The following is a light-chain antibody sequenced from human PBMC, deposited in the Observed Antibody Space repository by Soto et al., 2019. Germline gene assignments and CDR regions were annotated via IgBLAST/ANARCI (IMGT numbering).Light chain of an antibody. J-gene: IGLJ1*01. V-gene: IGLV2-14*01. Sequence: QSVLTQSASVSGSPGQSITISCTGTSSDVGGYNYVSWYQQHPGKAPKLMIYEVSNRPSGVSNRFSGSKSGNTASLTISGLQAEDEADYYCSSYTSSSTYVFGPGTKVTVL. CDR1: SSDVGGYNY. CDR3: SSYTSSSTYV. CDR2: EVS.